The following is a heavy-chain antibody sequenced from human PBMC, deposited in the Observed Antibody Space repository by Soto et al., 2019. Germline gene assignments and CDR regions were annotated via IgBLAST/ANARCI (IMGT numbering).Heavy chain of an antibody. CDR1: GGSISSYY. Sequence: TLSLTCTGYGGSISSYYWSWIRQPPWRALEWLARIDWDDDKFYTTSLQTRLTISKDTSKNQVVLTLTNTDPADTATYYCARMAYYYDSSGSHYYDYWGQGTLVTVSS. CDR2: IDWDDDK. CDR3: ARMAYYYDSSGSHYYDY. V-gene: IGHV2-70*16. J-gene: IGHJ4*02. D-gene: IGHD3-22*01.